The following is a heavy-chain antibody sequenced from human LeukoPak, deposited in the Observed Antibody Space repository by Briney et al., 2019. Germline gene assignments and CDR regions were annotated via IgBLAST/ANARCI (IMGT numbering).Heavy chain of an antibody. V-gene: IGHV3-21*04. CDR1: GFTFSSYW. CDR2: ISSSSSYI. J-gene: IGHJ6*03. Sequence: PGGSLRLSCAASGFTFSSYWMSWVRQAPGKGLEWVSSISSSSSYIYYADSVKGRFTISRDNAKNSLYLQMNSLRPEDTALYYCAKDAGGYYYYYMGVWGKGTTVTISS. D-gene: IGHD1-26*01. CDR3: AKDAGGYYYYYMGV.